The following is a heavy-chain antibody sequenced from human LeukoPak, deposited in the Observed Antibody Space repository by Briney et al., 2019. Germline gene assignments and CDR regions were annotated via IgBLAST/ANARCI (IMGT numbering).Heavy chain of an antibody. D-gene: IGHD1-14*01. V-gene: IGHV4-61*02. CDR1: GGSISSGSYY. CDR3: ARHNHFSLYVDY. J-gene: IGHJ4*02. CDR2: IYTSGST. Sequence: NPSQTLSLTCTVSGGSISSGSYYWSWIRQPAGKGLEWIGRIYTSGSTNYNPSLKSRVTISVDTSKNQFSLKLSSVTAADTAVYYCARHNHFSLYVDYWGQGTLVTVSS.